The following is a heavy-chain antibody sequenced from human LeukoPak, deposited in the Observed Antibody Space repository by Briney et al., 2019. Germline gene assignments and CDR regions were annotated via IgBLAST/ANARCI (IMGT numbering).Heavy chain of an antibody. V-gene: IGHV3-23*01. CDR1: GFTFGSYG. CDR3: AKVRGYYYDSSGYFPDY. Sequence: PGGTLRLSCAASGFTFGSYGMSWVRQAPGKGLEWVSAISGSGGSTYYADSVKGRFTISRDNSKNTLYLQMNSLRAEDTAVYYCAKVRGYYYDSSGYFPDYWGQGTLVTVSS. J-gene: IGHJ4*02. CDR2: ISGSGGST. D-gene: IGHD3-22*01.